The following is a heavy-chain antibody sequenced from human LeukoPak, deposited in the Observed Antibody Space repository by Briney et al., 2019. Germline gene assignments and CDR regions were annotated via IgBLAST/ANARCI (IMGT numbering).Heavy chain of an antibody. CDR1: GDTFTDYQ. D-gene: IGHD1-26*01. CDR2: INSNSGGT. Sequence: GASVKVSCKASGDTFTDYQIHWGRQAPGQGLGWVGRINSNSGGTEYGQKFQGAITMTRDTTINSAFMELSRLTSDATALYYCARLLGSFYDFWGQGTLVTVS. J-gene: IGHJ4*02. V-gene: IGHV1-2*02. CDR3: ARLLGSFYDF.